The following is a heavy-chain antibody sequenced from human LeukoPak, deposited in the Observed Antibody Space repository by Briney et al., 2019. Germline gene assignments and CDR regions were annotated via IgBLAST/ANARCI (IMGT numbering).Heavy chain of an antibody. CDR1: GFTVSSNY. CDR2: IYSGGST. D-gene: IGHD5-18*01. CDR3: ARGFSYGAYNWFDP. Sequence: PGGSLRLSCAASGFTVSSNYMSWVRQAPGKGLEWVSVIYSGGSTYYADSVKGRFTISRDNSKNTLYLQMNSLRAEDTAVYYCARGFSYGAYNWFDPWGQGTLVTVSS. V-gene: IGHV3-53*01. J-gene: IGHJ5*02.